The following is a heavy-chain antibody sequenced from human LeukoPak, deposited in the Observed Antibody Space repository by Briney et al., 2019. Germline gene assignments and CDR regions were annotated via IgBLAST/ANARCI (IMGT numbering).Heavy chain of an antibody. CDR1: GFTFSSYG. CDR2: IWYDGSNK. CDR3: AGIAVAGQFEY. Sequence: GGSLRLSCAASGFTFSSYGMHWVRQAPGKGLEWVAVIWYDGSNKYYADSVKGRFTISRDNSKNTLYLQMNSLRAEDTAVYYCAGIAVAGQFEYWGQGTLVTVSS. J-gene: IGHJ4*02. V-gene: IGHV3-33*01. D-gene: IGHD6-19*01.